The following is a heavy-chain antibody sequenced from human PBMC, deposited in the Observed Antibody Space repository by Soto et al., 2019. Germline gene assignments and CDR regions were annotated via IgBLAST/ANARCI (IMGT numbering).Heavy chain of an antibody. CDR2: INSDGSST. V-gene: IGHV3-74*01. J-gene: IGHJ6*03. CDR1: GFTFSSYW. CDR3: ARASIAAAGHYYYYYMDV. D-gene: IGHD6-13*01. Sequence: HPGGSLRLSCAASGFTFSSYWMHWARQAPGKGLVWVSRINSDGSSTSYADSVKGRFTISRDNAKNTLYLQMNSLRAEDTAVYYCARASIAAAGHYYYYYMDVWGKGTTVTVSS.